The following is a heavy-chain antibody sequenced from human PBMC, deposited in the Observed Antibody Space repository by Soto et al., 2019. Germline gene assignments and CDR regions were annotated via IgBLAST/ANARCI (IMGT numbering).Heavy chain of an antibody. CDR3: AKGQGGPHRYYWGPSH. J-gene: IGHJ4*02. Sequence: PGGSLRLSCAASGFTFSSYAMNWVRQAPGKGLEWVSGVSGSGSSTSYADSAKGRFTISRDNAKNTVFLQMNSLRAEDTAVYYCAKGQGGPHRYYWGPSHWGQGTLVTVSS. D-gene: IGHD1-20*01. CDR2: VSGSGSST. CDR1: GFTFSSYA. V-gene: IGHV3-23*01.